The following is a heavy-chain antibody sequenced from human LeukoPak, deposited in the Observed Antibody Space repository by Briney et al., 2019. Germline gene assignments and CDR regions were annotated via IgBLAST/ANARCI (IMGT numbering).Heavy chain of an antibody. CDR2: IYHSGST. CDR1: GGSISSYY. CDR3: ARHPPAGYYFDY. D-gene: IGHD6-13*01. Sequence: SETLSLTCTVSGGSISSYYWSWIRQPPGKGLEWIGYIYHSGSTNYNPSLKSRVTISVDTSKNQFSLKLSSVTAADTAVYYCARHPPAGYYFDYWGQGTLVTVSS. J-gene: IGHJ4*02. V-gene: IGHV4-59*08.